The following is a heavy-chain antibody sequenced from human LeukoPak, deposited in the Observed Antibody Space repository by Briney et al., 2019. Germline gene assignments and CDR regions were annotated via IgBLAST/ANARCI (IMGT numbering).Heavy chain of an antibody. D-gene: IGHD1-26*01. Sequence: SETLSLTCTVSGGSISSGSYYWSWIRQPAGKGLEWIGRIYTSGSTNYNPSLKGRVTISVDTSKNQFSLKLSSVTAADTAVYHCARARSWEAGWYFDLWGRGTLVTVSS. CDR1: GGSISSGSYY. CDR3: ARARSWEAGWYFDL. J-gene: IGHJ2*01. CDR2: IYTSGST. V-gene: IGHV4-61*02.